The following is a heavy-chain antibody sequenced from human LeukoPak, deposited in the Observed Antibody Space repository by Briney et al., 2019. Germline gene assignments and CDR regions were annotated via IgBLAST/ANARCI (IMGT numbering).Heavy chain of an antibody. J-gene: IGHJ4*02. CDR3: ARGVVVRGVNYFDY. Sequence: GESLKISCKGSGYSFTSYWIGWVRQMPGKGLEWMGTIYPGDSDTRYSPSFQGQVTMSADKSISTAYLQWTSLKASDTAMYYCARGVVVRGVNYFDYWGQGTLVTVSS. V-gene: IGHV5-51*01. CDR1: GYSFTSYW. CDR2: IYPGDSDT. D-gene: IGHD3-10*01.